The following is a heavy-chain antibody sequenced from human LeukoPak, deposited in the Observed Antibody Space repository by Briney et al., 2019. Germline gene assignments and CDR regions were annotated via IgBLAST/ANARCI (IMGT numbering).Heavy chain of an antibody. CDR3: PRESRPDGASDI. CDR1: GFTFSSYD. Sequence: GGSLRLSCLASGFTFSSYDFNWVRQAPGKGLEWVSYFSSSGVTKYQVDTVKGRFTISRDNPKSSLYLQSKSLSAEDRAVYSWPRESRPDGASDIWGQGTMVTVSS. J-gene: IGHJ3*02. V-gene: IGHV3-48*03. CDR2: FSSSGVTK.